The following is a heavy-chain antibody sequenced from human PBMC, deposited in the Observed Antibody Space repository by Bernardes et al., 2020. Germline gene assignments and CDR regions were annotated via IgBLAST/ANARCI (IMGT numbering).Heavy chain of an antibody. CDR3: AREVAVAGIDY. J-gene: IGHJ4*02. D-gene: IGHD6-19*01. V-gene: IGHV4-59*01. Sequence: ETLSLTCTVSGGSISSYYWSWIRQPPGKGLEWIGYIYYSGSTNYNPSLKSRVTISVDTSKNQFSLKLSSVTAADTAVYYCAREVAVAGIDYWGQGTLVTVSS. CDR2: IYYSGST. CDR1: GGSISSYY.